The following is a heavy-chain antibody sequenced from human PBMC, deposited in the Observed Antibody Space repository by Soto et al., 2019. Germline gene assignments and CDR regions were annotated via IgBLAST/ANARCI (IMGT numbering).Heavy chain of an antibody. J-gene: IGHJ4*02. CDR3: ARVGGIVGATTHDY. CDR2: IYYRGST. Sequence: TLSLTCTVCRGSTKSGDYYCRWIHQPPGTGREWIGYIYYRGSTYCNPSLKSRVTISVDTSKNQFSLKLSSVTAADTAVYYCARVGGIVGATTHDYWGQGTLVTVS. D-gene: IGHD1-26*01. V-gene: IGHV4-30-4*01. CDR1: RGSTKSGDYY.